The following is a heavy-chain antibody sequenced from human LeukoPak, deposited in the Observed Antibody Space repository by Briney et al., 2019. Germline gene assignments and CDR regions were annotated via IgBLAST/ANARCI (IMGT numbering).Heavy chain of an antibody. D-gene: IGHD5-18*01. V-gene: IGHV5-51*01. J-gene: IGHJ6*02. CDR1: GYSFTSYW. Sequence: GESLKISCKGSGYSFTSYWIGWVRQMPGKGLEWMGIIYPGDSDTRYSPSFQGQVTISADKSISTAYLQWSSLKASDTAMYYCARGGGYSYGYAIFSYYYYGMDVWGQGTTVTVSS. CDR2: IYPGDSDT. CDR3: ARGGGYSYGYAIFSYYYYGMDV.